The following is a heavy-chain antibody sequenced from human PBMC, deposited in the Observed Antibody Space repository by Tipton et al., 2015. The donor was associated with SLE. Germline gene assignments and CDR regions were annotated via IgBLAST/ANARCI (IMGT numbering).Heavy chain of an antibody. V-gene: IGHV3-33*06. CDR2: IWCDGSNK. J-gene: IGHJ4*02. CDR3: AKDRGYGGAFFDY. Sequence: SGFTFSSYGMHWVRQAPGKGLEWVAVIWCDGSNKYYADSVKGRFTISRDNSKNTLYLQMNSLRAEDTAVYYCAKDRGYGGAFFDYWGQGTLVTVSS. D-gene: IGHD2-21*01. CDR1: GFTFSSYG.